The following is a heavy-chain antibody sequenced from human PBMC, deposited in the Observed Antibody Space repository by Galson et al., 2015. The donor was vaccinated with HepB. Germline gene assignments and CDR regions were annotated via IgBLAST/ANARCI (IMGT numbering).Heavy chain of an antibody. CDR1: GFTVSSYA. CDR3: AKPPWTVFGVVSRKSYYFDH. D-gene: IGHD3-3*01. J-gene: IGHJ4*02. CDR2: VSASGGGA. Sequence: LRLSCAASGFTVSSYAMHWVRQAPGKGLEWVSSVSASGGGAHYADSVKGRFAVSRDNSKNTLYLQMNSLRAEDTAVYYCAKPPWTVFGVVSRKSYYFDHWGRGTLVGVSS. V-gene: IGHV3-23*01.